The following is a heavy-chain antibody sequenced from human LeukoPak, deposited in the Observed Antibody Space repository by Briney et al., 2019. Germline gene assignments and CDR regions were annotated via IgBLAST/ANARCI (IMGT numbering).Heavy chain of an antibody. CDR2: MNPNSGNT. Sequence: ASVKVSCKASGYTFTDYYMHWVRQAPGQGLEWMGWMNPNSGNTGYAQKFQGRVTMTRNTSISTAYMELGSLRSEDTAVYYCASGQWLAVGYWGQGTLVTVSS. D-gene: IGHD6-19*01. CDR1: GYTFTDYY. CDR3: ASGQWLAVGY. J-gene: IGHJ4*02. V-gene: IGHV1-8*02.